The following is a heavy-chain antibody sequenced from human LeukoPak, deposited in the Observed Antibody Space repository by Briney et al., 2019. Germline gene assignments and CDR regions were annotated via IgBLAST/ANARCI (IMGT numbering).Heavy chain of an antibody. CDR1: GFTVSINY. CDR2: ISYDGSNK. V-gene: IGHV3-30*18. J-gene: IGHJ4*02. Sequence: GGSLRLSCAASGFTVSINYMSWVRQAPGKGLEWVAVISYDGSNKYYADSVKGRFTISRDNSKNTLYLQMNSLRAEDTAVYYCAKDRDRIAAALHFDYWGQGTLVTVSS. D-gene: IGHD6-13*01. CDR3: AKDRDRIAAALHFDY.